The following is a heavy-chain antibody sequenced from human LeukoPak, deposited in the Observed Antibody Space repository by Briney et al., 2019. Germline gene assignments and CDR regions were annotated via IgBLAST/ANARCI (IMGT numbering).Heavy chain of an antibody. CDR3: AKNYDFLTGYAN. J-gene: IGHJ4*02. D-gene: IGHD3-9*01. CDR2: VNPNSGNT. V-gene: IGHV1-8*01. CDR1: GYSFTTYD. Sequence: VASVKVSCKASGYSFTTYDINWVRQATGQGLEWMGWVNPNSGNTRYAQKFQGRVTMTRNTSISTAYMELSSLRSEDTAVYYCAKNYDFLTGYANWGQGTLVTVSS.